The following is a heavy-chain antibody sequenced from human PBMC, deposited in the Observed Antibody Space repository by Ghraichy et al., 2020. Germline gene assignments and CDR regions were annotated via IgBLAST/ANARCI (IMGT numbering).Heavy chain of an antibody. J-gene: IGHJ4*02. D-gene: IGHD4-23*01. V-gene: IGHV1-69*13. Sequence: SVKVSCKASGGTFSSYAISWVRQAPGQGLEWMGGIIPIFGTANYAQKFQGRVTITADESTSTAYMELSSLRSEATAVYYCARSDGNGGNSEAPGDYWGQGTLVTVSS. CDR1: GGTFSSYA. CDR2: IIPIFGTA. CDR3: ARSDGNGGNSEAPGDY.